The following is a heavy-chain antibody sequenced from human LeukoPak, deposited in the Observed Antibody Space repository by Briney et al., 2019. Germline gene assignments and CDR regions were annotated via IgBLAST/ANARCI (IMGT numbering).Heavy chain of an antibody. CDR1: GGSISSSNW. CDR2: IYHSGST. CDR3: ARDPSYSSSSYYYYGMDV. J-gene: IGHJ6*02. Sequence: SETLSLTCAVSGGSISSSNWWSWVRQPPGKGLEWIGEIYHSGSTNYNPSLKSRVTISVDKSKNQFSLKVSSVTAADTAVYYCARDPSYSSSSYYYYGMDVWGQGTTVTVSS. V-gene: IGHV4-4*02. D-gene: IGHD6-13*01.